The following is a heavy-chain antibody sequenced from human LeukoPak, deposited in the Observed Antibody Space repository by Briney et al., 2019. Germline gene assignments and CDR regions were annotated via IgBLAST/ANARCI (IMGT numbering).Heavy chain of an antibody. J-gene: IGHJ3*02. CDR3: ARLGSSDI. D-gene: IGHD3-16*01. CDR2: INPNRGGT. Sequence: ASVKVSCEASGYTFTGYYMHWVRQAPGQGLEWMGWINPNRGGTNYAQRFHGRVTMTRDTSISTAYMQLSRLTSDDTAVYYCARLGSSDIWGQGTMVTVSS. CDR1: GYTFTGYY. V-gene: IGHV1-2*02.